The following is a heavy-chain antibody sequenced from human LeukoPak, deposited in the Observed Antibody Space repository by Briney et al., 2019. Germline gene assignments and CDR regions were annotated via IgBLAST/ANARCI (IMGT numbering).Heavy chain of an antibody. CDR1: GFTINANY. CDR2: IYTRGNK. D-gene: IGHD7-27*01. V-gene: IGHV3-66*01. CDR3: ARDSSNWGFFDY. J-gene: IGHJ4*02. Sequence: GGSLRLSCETSGFTINANYMNWVRQAPGKGLEWVSVIYTRGNKDYAESVRGRFTISRDNSKQTLYLQMNNLRVEDTAVYYCARDSSNWGFFDYWGQGAQVTVSS.